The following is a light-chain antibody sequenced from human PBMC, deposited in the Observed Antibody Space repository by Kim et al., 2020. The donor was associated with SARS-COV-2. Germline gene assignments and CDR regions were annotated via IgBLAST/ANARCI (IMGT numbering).Light chain of an antibody. CDR1: SSDIDDYNY. J-gene: IGLJ3*02. V-gene: IGLV2-14*01. Sequence: QSITISCTGTSSDIDDYNYVSWYQQHPGKAPKLMIYEVTKRPSGVSYRFSGSKSGNTASLTISGLQAEDEAEYYCSSYTSSSGLMVFGGGTQLTVL. CDR2: EVT. CDR3: SSYTSSSGLMV.